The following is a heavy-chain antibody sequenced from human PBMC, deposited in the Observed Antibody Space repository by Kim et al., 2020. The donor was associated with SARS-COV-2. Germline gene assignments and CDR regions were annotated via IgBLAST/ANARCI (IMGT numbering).Heavy chain of an antibody. Sequence: ASVKVSCKASGFTLSDYFMHWVRQAPGQGLEWMGYIHRNGADTKSAQKFQGRVTMTRDTSISTTYMELSSLTSDDTAMYFCVREATKWFQDWGQGALVTVSS. V-gene: IGHV1-2*02. CDR1: GFTLSDYF. J-gene: IGHJ1*01. CDR3: VREATKWFQD. D-gene: IGHD1-26*01. CDR2: IHRNGADT.